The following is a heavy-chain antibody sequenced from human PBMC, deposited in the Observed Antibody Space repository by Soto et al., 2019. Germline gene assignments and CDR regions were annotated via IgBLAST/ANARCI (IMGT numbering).Heavy chain of an antibody. CDR2: IYYSGST. J-gene: IGHJ4*02. CDR3: AREARYFDWLPRPGYYFDY. Sequence: QVQLQESGPGLVKPSQTLSLTCTVSGGSISSGGYYWSWIRQHPGKGLEWIGYIYYSGSTYYNPSLKSRFTISVDTSKNQFSLKLSSVTAADTAVYYCAREARYFDWLPRPGYYFDYWGQGTLVTVSS. V-gene: IGHV4-31*03. D-gene: IGHD3-9*01. CDR1: GGSISSGGYY.